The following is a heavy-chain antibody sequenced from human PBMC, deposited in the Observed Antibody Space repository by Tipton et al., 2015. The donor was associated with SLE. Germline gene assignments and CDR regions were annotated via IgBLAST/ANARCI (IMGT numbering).Heavy chain of an antibody. CDR1: GVRFTNYG. CDR3: ATVETTYTPSDSTWDSSSGMDV. CDR2: FDPEDGET. J-gene: IGHJ6*02. Sequence: QSGAEVKKPGASVKVSCRASGVRFTNYGVTWVRQAPGQGLEWMGGFDPEDGETIYAQKFQGRVTMTDDTSPDTAYMELSSLTSEDTAVYYCATVETTYTPSDSTWDSSSGMDVWGQGTTVTVSS. D-gene: IGHD6-13*01. V-gene: IGHV1-24*01.